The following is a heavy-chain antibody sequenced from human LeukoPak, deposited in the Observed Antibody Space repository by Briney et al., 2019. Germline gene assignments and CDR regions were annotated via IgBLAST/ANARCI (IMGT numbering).Heavy chain of an antibody. CDR2: MSRNSGNT. J-gene: IGHJ4*02. V-gene: IGHV1-8*02. CDR1: GYTLSNHA. CDR3: VRGPPNWGYDY. D-gene: IGHD7-27*01. Sequence: ASVKVSCKGSGYTLSNHAFNWVRQATGQGLEWMGWMSRNSGNTGYAQKFQGRVTMTRSTSMSTAYMELSSLRSEDTAVYYCVRGPPNWGYDYWGQGTLVTVSS.